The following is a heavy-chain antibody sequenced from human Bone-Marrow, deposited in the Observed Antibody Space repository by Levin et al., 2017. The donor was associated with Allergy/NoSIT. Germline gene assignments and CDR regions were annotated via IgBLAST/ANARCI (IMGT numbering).Heavy chain of an antibody. CDR1: GFYFGEYT. CDR2: IRSQPYGGPT. V-gene: IGHV3-49*05. D-gene: IGHD3-3*01. Sequence: KSGESLKISCTASGFYFGEYTINWFRQPPGKGLEWIAYIRSQPYGGPTQYAASVRGRFTISRDDSKSIAYLQMNSLKTEDTAVYYCTRDRFLEWLPDPFDSWGQGILVTVSS. J-gene: IGHJ4*02. CDR3: TRDRFLEWLPDPFDS.